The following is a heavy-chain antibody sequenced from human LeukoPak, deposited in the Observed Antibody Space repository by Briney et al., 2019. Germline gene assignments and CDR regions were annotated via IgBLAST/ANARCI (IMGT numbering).Heavy chain of an antibody. CDR3: AIGYSSGWYYFDY. V-gene: IGHV1-2*02. CDR1: GYTFTAYY. Sequence: ASVKVSCKASGYTFTAYYMHWVRQAPGQGLEWMGRINPNSGGTNFAQKFQGRDTMTRDTSISTAYMELSRLTSDDTAVYYCAIGYSSGWYYFDYWGQGTLVTDSS. CDR2: INPNSGGT. D-gene: IGHD6-19*01. J-gene: IGHJ4*02.